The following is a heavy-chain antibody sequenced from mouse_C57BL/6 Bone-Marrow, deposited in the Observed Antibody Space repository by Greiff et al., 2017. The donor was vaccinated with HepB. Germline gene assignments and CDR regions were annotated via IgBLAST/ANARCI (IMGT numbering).Heavy chain of an antibody. V-gene: IGHV1-64*01. CDR2: IHPNSGST. Sequence: VQLQQPGAELVKPGASVKLSCKASGYTFTSYWMHWVKQRPGQGLEWIGMIHPNSGSTNYNEKFKSKATLTVDKSTSTAYMQLSSLTSEDSAVYYCARLGHYYGSSPFAYWGQGTLVTVSA. CDR1: GYTFTSYW. CDR3: ARLGHYYGSSPFAY. J-gene: IGHJ3*01. D-gene: IGHD1-1*01.